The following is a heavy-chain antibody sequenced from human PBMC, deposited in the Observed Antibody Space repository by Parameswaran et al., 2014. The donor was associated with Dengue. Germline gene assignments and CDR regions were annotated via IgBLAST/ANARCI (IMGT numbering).Heavy chain of an antibody. D-gene: IGHD2-21*01. J-gene: IGHJ5*02. CDR2: INHSGST. Sequence: RWIRQPPGKGLEWIGEINHSGSTNYNPSLKSRVTISVDTSKNQFSLKLSSVTAADTAVYYCARENAIRKNWFDPWGQGTLVTVSS. V-gene: IGHV4-34*01. CDR3: ARENAIRKNWFDP.